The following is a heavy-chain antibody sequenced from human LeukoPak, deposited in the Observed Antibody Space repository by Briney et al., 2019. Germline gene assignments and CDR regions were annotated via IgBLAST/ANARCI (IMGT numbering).Heavy chain of an antibody. CDR3: AKERLRLGEFTTD. CDR2: INPSGGST. J-gene: IGHJ4*02. D-gene: IGHD3-16*01. Sequence: ASVKVSCKASGYTFTSYYMHWVRQAPGQGLEWMGIINPSGGSTSYAQKFQGRVTMTRDMSTSTVYMELSSLRSEDTAVYYCAKERLRLGEFTTDWGQGTLVTVSS. V-gene: IGHV1-46*01. CDR1: GYTFTSYY.